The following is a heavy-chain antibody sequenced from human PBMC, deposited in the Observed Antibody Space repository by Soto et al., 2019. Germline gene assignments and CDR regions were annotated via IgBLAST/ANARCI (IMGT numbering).Heavy chain of an antibody. CDR1: GYTFSNYG. Sequence: QVQLVQSGAEVKKPGASAKVSCKASGYTFSNYGINWMRQVPGQGLEWMGWIRADNGKINYAQRFQGRVSLTTDTSTNTAYMELTSLRSDDTAVYYCARASGGGVGTTSYWGQGTLITVSS. CDR3: ARASGGGVGTTSY. J-gene: IGHJ4*02. D-gene: IGHD1-26*01. V-gene: IGHV1-18*01. CDR2: IRADNGKI.